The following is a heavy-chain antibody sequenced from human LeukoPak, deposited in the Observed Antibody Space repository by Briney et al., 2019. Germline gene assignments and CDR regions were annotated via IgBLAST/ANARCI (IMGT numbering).Heavy chain of an antibody. Sequence: SETLSLTCNVSGDSVSNSRYYWGWIRQPPVKGLEWIASIYYSGSTYYSPSLKSRVTISVDTSKNQFSLKLSSVTAADTAVYYCARPVPAALGQVCWFDPWGQGTLVTVSS. V-gene: IGHV4-39*01. CDR2: IYYSGST. D-gene: IGHD2-2*01. CDR1: GDSVSNSRYY. CDR3: ARPVPAALGQVCWFDP. J-gene: IGHJ5*02.